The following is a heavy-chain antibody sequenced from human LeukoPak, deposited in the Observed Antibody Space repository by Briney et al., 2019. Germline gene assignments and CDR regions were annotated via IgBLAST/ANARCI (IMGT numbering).Heavy chain of an antibody. D-gene: IGHD3-22*01. CDR1: GFTFSSYS. CDR2: ISSSSSYI. J-gene: IGHJ6*03. Sequence: PGGSLKLSCAASGFTFSSYSMNWVRQAPGKGLEWVSSISSSSSYIYYADSVKGRFTISRDNAKNSLYLQMNSLRAEDTAVYYCARSGYEYYYYYYYMDVWGKGTTVTVSS. CDR3: ARSGYEYYYYYYYMDV. V-gene: IGHV3-21*01.